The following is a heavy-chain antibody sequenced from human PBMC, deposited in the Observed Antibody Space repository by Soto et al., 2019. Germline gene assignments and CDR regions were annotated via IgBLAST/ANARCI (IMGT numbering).Heavy chain of an antibody. V-gene: IGHV3-7*01. CDR3: ARDHHDILTGYWDY. D-gene: IGHD3-9*01. CDR2: IKQDGSEK. Sequence: GGSLRLSCAASGFTFSSYWMSWVRQAPGKGLEWVANIKQDGSEKYYVDSVKGRFTISRDNAKNSLYLQMNSLRAEDTAVYYCARDHHDILTGYWDYWGQGTLVTVSS. J-gene: IGHJ4*02. CDR1: GFTFSSYW.